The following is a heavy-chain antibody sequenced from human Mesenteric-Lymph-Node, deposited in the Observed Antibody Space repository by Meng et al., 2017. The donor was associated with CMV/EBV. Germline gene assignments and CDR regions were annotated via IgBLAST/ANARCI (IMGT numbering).Heavy chain of an antibody. CDR1: GYTFTGYY. V-gene: IGHV1-2*02. Sequence: ASVKVSCKASGYTFTGYYMHWVRQAPGQGLEWMGWINPNSGGTNYAQKFQGRVTMTRDTSISTAYMELRSLRSDDTAVYYCARWVTYCTNGVCYTYFDYWGQGTLVTVSS. CDR3: ARWVTYCTNGVCYTYFDY. CDR2: INPNSGGT. D-gene: IGHD2-8*01. J-gene: IGHJ4*02.